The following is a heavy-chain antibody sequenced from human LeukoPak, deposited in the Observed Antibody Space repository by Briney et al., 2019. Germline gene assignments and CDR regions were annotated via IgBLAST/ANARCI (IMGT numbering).Heavy chain of an antibody. CDR1: GFTFSSYA. D-gene: IGHD4-23*01. J-gene: IGHJ6*02. V-gene: IGHV3-64*01. CDR2: ISSNGGST. CDR3: ARSPITTVVTGDSGNYYYYGMDV. Sequence: GGSLRLSCAASGFTFSSYAMHWVRQAPGKGLEYVSAISSNGGSTYYANSVKGRFTISRDNSKNTLYLQMGSLRAEDMAVYYCARSPITTVVTGDSGNYYYYGMDVWGQGTTVTVSS.